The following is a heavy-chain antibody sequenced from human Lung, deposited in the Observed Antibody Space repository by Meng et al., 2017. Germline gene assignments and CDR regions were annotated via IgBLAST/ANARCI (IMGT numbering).Heavy chain of an antibody. D-gene: IGHD4-11*01. CDR1: GGSFSDYY. CDR3: ARGPTTMAHDFDY. J-gene: IGHJ4*02. Sequence: VRLQQWGAGLLKPSETLALTCVVSGGSFSDYYWRWIRQPPGKGLEWIGEINHSGSTNYNPSLESRATISVDTSQNNLSLKLSSVTAADSAVYYCARGPTTMAHDFDYWGQGTLVTVSS. V-gene: IGHV4-34*01. CDR2: INHSGST.